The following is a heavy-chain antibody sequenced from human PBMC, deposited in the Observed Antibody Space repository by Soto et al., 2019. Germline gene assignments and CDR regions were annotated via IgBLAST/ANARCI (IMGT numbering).Heavy chain of an antibody. CDR3: AKDIGQWELPQGYYYYYGMDV. V-gene: IGHV3-9*01. CDR1: GFTFDDYA. J-gene: IGHJ6*02. Sequence: GGSLRLSCAASGFTFDDYAMHWVRQAPGKGLEWVSGISWNSGSIGYADSVKGRFTISRDNAKNSLYLQMNSLRAEDTALYYCAKDIGQWELPQGYYYYYGMDVWGQGTTVTVSS. CDR2: ISWNSGSI. D-gene: IGHD1-26*01.